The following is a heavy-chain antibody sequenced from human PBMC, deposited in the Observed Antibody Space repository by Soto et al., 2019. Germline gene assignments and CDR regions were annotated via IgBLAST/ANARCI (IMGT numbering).Heavy chain of an antibody. CDR1: GFTFSSYG. V-gene: IGHV3-30*18. D-gene: IGHD2-15*01. J-gene: IGHJ5*02. CDR3: AKTAVGYCSGGSCWRFDP. CDR2: ISYDGSNK. Sequence: PGGSLRLSCVASGFTFSSYGMHWVRQAPGKGLEWVAVISYDGSNKYYADSVKGRFTISRDNSKNTLYLQMNSLRAEDTAVYYCAKTAVGYCSGGSCWRFDPWGQGTLVTVSS.